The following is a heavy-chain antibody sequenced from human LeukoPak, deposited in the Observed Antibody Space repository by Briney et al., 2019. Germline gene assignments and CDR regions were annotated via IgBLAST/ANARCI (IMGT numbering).Heavy chain of an antibody. D-gene: IGHD3-10*01. V-gene: IGHV4-4*07. CDR1: GGSISSYF. J-gene: IGHJ4*02. CDR2: IHASGTT. CDR3: ARDGADVYGRAFDY. Sequence: SETLSLTCNVSGGSISSYFWTWIRQPAGKGLEWIGRIHASGTTNYNSSLKSRVSMSVDTSKNQFSLKLTSVTAADTAVYFCARDGADVYGRAFDYWGQGTLVTVSS.